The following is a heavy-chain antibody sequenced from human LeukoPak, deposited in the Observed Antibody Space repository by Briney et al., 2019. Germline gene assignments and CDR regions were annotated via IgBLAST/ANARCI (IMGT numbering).Heavy chain of an antibody. CDR3: ARHYVVMGAFDI. Sequence: SQTLSLTCTVSGGSISSGSYYWRWLRQPAGKGLEWIGRIYTSGSTNYNPSLKSRVTISVDTSKNQFSLKLSSVTAADTAVYYCARHYVVMGAFDIWGQGTMVTVSS. V-gene: IGHV4-61*02. CDR1: GGSISSGSYY. CDR2: IYTSGST. J-gene: IGHJ3*02. D-gene: IGHD3-22*01.